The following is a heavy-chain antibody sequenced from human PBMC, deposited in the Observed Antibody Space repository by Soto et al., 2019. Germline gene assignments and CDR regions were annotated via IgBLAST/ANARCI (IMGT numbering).Heavy chain of an antibody. CDR2: MNPNSGNT. V-gene: IGHV1-8*02. Sequence: ASVKVSCKASGYTFTGYYMHWVRQATGQGLEWMGWMNPNSGNTGYAQKFQGRVTMTRNTSISTAYMELSSLRSEDTAVYYCARSPAAPARYYYYMDVWGKGTTVTVSS. J-gene: IGHJ6*03. CDR1: GYTFTGYY. CDR3: ARSPAAPARYYYYMDV. D-gene: IGHD2-2*01.